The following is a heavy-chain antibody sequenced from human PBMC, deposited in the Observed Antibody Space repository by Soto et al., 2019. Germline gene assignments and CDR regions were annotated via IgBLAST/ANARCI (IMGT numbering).Heavy chain of an antibody. V-gene: IGHV3-48*02. CDR1: GFTFSSYS. CDR2: ISSSSSTI. Sequence: EVQLVESGGGLVQPGGSLRLSCAASGFTFSSYSMNWVRQAPGKGLEWVSYISSSSSTIYYADSVKGRFTISRDNAKNSLYLHMNSLRDEDTAVYYCARDQAGTDDAFDIWGQGTMVTVSS. CDR3: ARDQAGTDDAFDI. D-gene: IGHD1-7*01. J-gene: IGHJ3*02.